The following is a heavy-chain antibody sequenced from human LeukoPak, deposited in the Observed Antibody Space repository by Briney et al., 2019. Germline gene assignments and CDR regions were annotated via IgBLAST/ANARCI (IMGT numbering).Heavy chain of an antibody. J-gene: IGHJ6*03. Sequence: GGSLRLSCAASGFTFSDYYMSWIRQAPGKGLEWVSSISSSSSYIYYADSVKGRFTISRDNAKNSLYLQMNSLRAEDTAVYYCARVPRGYCSSTSCHIYDKDYYYYMDVWGKGTTVTVSS. CDR1: GFTFSDYY. D-gene: IGHD2-2*01. V-gene: IGHV3-11*06. CDR2: ISSSSSYI. CDR3: ARVPRGYCSSTSCHIYDKDYYYYMDV.